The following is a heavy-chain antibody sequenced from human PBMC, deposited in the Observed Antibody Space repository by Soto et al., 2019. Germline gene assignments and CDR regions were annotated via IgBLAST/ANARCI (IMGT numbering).Heavy chain of an antibody. J-gene: IGHJ4*02. Sequence: GGSLRLSCAASGFTFSSYAMDWVRQAPGKGLEWVSAISGSGGKTYYAESVKGRFTISRDGSKNTLFLQMNSLRAEDTAVYYCAKEYDDLRYYFDYWGQGTLGTVSS. D-gene: IGHD3-16*01. CDR2: ISGSGGKT. CDR3: AKEYDDLRYYFDY. CDR1: GFTFSSYA. V-gene: IGHV3-23*01.